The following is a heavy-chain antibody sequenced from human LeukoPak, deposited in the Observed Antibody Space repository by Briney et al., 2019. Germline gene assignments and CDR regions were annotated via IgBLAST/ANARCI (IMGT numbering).Heavy chain of an antibody. V-gene: IGHV4-61*02. J-gene: IGHJ5*02. CDR1: GGSISSGSYY. D-gene: IGHD2-2*01. Sequence: SETLSLTCTVSGGSISSGSYYWSWIRQPAGKGLEWIGRIYTSESTNYNPSLKSRVIISVDTSKNQFSLKLSSVTAADTAIYYCARKYCSSTSCSVGGGFDPWGQGTLVTVSS. CDR2: IYTSEST. CDR3: ARKYCSSTSCSVGGGFDP.